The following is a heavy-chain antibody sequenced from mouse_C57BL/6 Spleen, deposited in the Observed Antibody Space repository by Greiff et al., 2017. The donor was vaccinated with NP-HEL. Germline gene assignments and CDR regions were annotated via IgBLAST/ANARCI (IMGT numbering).Heavy chain of an antibody. CDR3: ARVAFYDYPVYFDY. Sequence: EVKLVESEGGLVQPGSSMKLSCTASGFTFSDYYMAWVRQVPEKGLEWVANINYDGSSTYYLDSLKSRFIISRDNAKNILYLQMSSLKSEDTATYYCARVAFYDYPVYFDYWGQGTTLTVSS. CDR2: INYDGSST. V-gene: IGHV5-16*01. D-gene: IGHD2-4*01. J-gene: IGHJ2*01. CDR1: GFTFSDYY.